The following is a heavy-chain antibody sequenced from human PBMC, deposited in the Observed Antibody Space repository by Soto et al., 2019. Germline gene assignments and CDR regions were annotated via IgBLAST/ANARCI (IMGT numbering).Heavy chain of an antibody. CDR1: GFTVSSNY. CDR2: IYSGGST. D-gene: IGHD2-2*01. CDR3: ARDPGGPAAICYYYYGMDV. Sequence: VQLVETGGGLIQPGGSLRLSCAASGFTVSSNYMSWVRQAPGKGLEWVSVIYSGGSTYYADSVKGRFTISRDNSKNTLYLKMNSLRAEDTAVYYCARDPGGPAAICYYYYGMDVWCQGTTVTVSS. J-gene: IGHJ6*02. V-gene: IGHV3-53*02.